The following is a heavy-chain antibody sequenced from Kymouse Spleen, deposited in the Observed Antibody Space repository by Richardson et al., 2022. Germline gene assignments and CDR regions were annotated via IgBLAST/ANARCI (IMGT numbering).Heavy chain of an antibody. V-gene: IGHV4-39*01. CDR1: GGSISSSSYY. CDR3: ARGGYYYGSGSYYNTLFDY. CDR2: IYYSGST. D-gene: IGHD3-10*01. J-gene: IGHJ4*02. Sequence: QLQLQESGPGLVKPSETLSLTCTVSGGSISSSSYYWGWIRQPPGKGLEWIGSIYYSGSTYYNPSLKSRVTISVDTSKNQFSLKLSSVTAADTAVYYCARGGYYYGSGSYYNTLFDYWGQGTLVTVSS.